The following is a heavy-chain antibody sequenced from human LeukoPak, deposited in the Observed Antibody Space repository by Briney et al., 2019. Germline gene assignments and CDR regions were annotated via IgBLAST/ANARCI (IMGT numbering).Heavy chain of an antibody. Sequence: PSETLSLTCAVSGGSISSGGYSWSWIRQPPGKGLEWIGYIYYSGSTYYNPSLKSRVTISVDTSKNQFSLKLSSVTAADTAVYYCARGGDGSLLWFGELLVSWFDPWGQGTLVTVSS. CDR1: GGSISSGGYS. CDR2: IYYSGST. V-gene: IGHV4-30-4*07. CDR3: ARGGDGSLLWFGELLVSWFDP. J-gene: IGHJ5*02. D-gene: IGHD3-10*01.